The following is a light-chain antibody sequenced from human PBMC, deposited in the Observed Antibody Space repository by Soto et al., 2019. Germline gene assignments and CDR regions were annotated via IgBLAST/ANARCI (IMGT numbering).Light chain of an antibody. CDR1: QTISSW. CDR2: AAS. J-gene: IGKJ5*01. CDR3: QQSYSTLIT. V-gene: IGKV1-5*01. Sequence: DIQMTQSPSTLSASVGDRVTITCRASQTISSWLAWYQQKPGKAPKLLIYAASTLESGVSSRFSGRGSGTEITLTINSLQPEDFATYYCQQSYSTLITFGQGTRLEIK.